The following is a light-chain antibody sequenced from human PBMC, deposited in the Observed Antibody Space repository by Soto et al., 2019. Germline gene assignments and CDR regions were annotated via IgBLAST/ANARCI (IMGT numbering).Light chain of an antibody. CDR3: YSYAGSSTWV. J-gene: IGLJ3*02. Sequence: QSALTQPRSVSGSPGQSVTISCTGTSSDVGGYNYVSWYQHHPGKAPKVMVHEVSNRPSGVPDRFSGSKSGNTASLTISGLQADDGADYYCYSYAGSSTWVFGGGTKLTVL. CDR2: EVS. CDR1: SSDVGGYNY. V-gene: IGLV2-11*01.